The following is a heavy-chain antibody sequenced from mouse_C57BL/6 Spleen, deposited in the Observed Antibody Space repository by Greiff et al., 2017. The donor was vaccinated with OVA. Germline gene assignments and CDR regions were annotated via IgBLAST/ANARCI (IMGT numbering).Heavy chain of an antibody. V-gene: IGHV1-26*01. Sequence: EVQLQQSGPELVKPGASVKISCKASGYKFTDYYMNWVKQSHGKSLEWIGDINPNNGGTSYNQKFKGKATLTVDKSSSTAYIELRSLTSEDSAVYYCAREGVARAPFAYWGQGTLVTVSA. CDR1: GYKFTDYY. CDR2: INPNNGGT. J-gene: IGHJ3*01. D-gene: IGHD3-3*01. CDR3: AREGVARAPFAY.